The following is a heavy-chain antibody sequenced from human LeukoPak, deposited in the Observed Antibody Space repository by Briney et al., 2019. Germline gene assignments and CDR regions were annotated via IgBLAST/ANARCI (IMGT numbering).Heavy chain of an antibody. CDR1: GGTFSSYA. Sequence: GASVKVSCKASGGTFSSYAISWVRQAPGQGLEWMGRIIPILGIANYAQKFQGRVTITAGKSTSTAYMELSSLRSEDTAVYYCASEDCSGGSCPLDYWGQGTLVTVSS. CDR3: ASEDCSGGSCPLDY. V-gene: IGHV1-69*04. CDR2: IIPILGIA. D-gene: IGHD2-15*01. J-gene: IGHJ4*02.